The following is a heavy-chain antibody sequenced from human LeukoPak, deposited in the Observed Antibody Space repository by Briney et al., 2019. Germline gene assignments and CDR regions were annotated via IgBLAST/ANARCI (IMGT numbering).Heavy chain of an antibody. J-gene: IGHJ4*02. CDR1: GFTFSSYA. D-gene: IGHD6-19*01. CDR3: AKGYNSGWFEF. CDR2: ISDSGGGT. Sequence: PGGSLRLSCAASGFTFSSYAMTWVRQAPGKGLEWVSGISDSGGGTYYADSVKGRFTISRDNSKNTVHLQMNSLRAEDTALYYCAKGYNSGWFEFWGQGALVTVSS. V-gene: IGHV3-23*01.